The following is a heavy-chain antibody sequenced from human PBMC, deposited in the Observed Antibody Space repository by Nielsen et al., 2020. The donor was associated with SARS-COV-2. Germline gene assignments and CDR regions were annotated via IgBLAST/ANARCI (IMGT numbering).Heavy chain of an antibody. CDR1: GFTFSSYA. CDR3: ARGRHSSSWYGH. D-gene: IGHD6-13*01. V-gene: IGHV3-30-3*01. CDR2: ISYDGSNK. Sequence: GESLKISCAASGFTFSSYAMHWVRQAPGKGLEWVAVISYDGSNKYYADSVKGRFTISRDNSKNTLYLQMNSLRAEDTAVYYCARGRHSSSWYGHWGQGTLVTVSS. J-gene: IGHJ4*02.